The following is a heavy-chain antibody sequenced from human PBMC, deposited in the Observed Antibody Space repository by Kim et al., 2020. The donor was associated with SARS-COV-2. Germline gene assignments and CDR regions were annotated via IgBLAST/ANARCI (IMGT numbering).Heavy chain of an antibody. Sequence: VKGRFTISRCNSKNTLYLQMNSLGAEDTAVYYCAKDPSALYVWGSYIGMDVWGQGTTVTVSS. CDR3: AKDPSALYVWGSYIGMDV. D-gene: IGHD3-16*01. J-gene: IGHJ6*02. V-gene: IGHV3-33*06.